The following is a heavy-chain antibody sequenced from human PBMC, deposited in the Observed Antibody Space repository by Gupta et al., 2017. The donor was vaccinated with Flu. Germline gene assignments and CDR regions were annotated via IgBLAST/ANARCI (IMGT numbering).Heavy chain of an antibody. V-gene: IGHV3-9*01. Sequence: EVQLAESGGGLVQPGRSLRLSCAASGFTFDDFAMHWVRQAPGKGLEWVSGISWNSDTRGYADSVKGRFTISRDNAKNSLYLQMNSLRVEDTALYYCAKDMNQWLTYSDSWGQGTLVTVSS. D-gene: IGHD5-12*01. CDR3: AKDMNQWLTYSDS. J-gene: IGHJ4*02. CDR1: GFTFDDFA. CDR2: ISWNSDTR.